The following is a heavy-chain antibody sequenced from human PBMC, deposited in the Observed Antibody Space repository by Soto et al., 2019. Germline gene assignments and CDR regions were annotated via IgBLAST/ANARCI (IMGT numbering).Heavy chain of an antibody. J-gene: IGHJ5*02. CDR1: GFTFCSYG. CDR2: IWYDGSNK. D-gene: IGHD4-17*01. V-gene: IGHV3-33*01. Sequence: QVQLVESGGGVVQPGRSLRLSCAASGFTFCSYGMHWVRQAPGKGLEWVAVIWYDGSNKYYADSVKGRFTISRDNSKNTLYLQMNSLRAEDTAVYYCARDLLRHDYGDYNNWFDPWGQGTLVTVSS. CDR3: ARDLLRHDYGDYNNWFDP.